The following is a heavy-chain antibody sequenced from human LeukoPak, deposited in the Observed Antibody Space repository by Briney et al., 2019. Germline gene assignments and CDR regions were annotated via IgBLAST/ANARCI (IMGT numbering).Heavy chain of an antibody. J-gene: IGHJ4*02. CDR2: IRSKAYGGTT. Sequence: GGSLRLSCTASGFTFGDYAMSWVRQAPGKGLEWVGFIRSKAYGGTTEYAASVKGRFTISRDDSKSIAYLQMNSLKTEDTAAYYCTSSMVRGVNVDYWGQGTLVTVSS. V-gene: IGHV3-49*04. CDR1: GFTFGDYA. D-gene: IGHD3-10*01. CDR3: TSSMVRGVNVDY.